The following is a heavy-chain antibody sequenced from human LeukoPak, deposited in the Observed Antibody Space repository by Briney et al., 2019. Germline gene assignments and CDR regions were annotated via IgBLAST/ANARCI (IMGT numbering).Heavy chain of an antibody. D-gene: IGHD5-18*01. CDR3: AKPIEFGYSYSFDY. Sequence: PGGSLRLSCAASGFTFSSYAMSWVRQVPGKGLEWVSAISGSGGSTYYADSVKGRFTISRDNSKNTLYLQMNSLRAEDTAVYYCAKPIEFGYSYSFDYWGQGTLVTVSS. J-gene: IGHJ4*02. V-gene: IGHV3-23*01. CDR1: GFTFSSYA. CDR2: ISGSGGST.